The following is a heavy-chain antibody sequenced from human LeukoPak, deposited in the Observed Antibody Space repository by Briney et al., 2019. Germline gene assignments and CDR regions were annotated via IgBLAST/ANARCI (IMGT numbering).Heavy chain of an antibody. J-gene: IGHJ4*02. Sequence: ASVKVSCKASGYTFTGYYMHWVRQAPGQGLEWMGWINPNSGGTKYAEKFQGRVTMTRDTSISTAHMELSRLRSDDTAVYYCARDHTSDDFWSGYYDYWGQGTLVTVSS. D-gene: IGHD3-3*01. CDR1: GYTFTGYY. CDR3: ARDHTSDDFWSGYYDY. CDR2: INPNSGGT. V-gene: IGHV1-2*02.